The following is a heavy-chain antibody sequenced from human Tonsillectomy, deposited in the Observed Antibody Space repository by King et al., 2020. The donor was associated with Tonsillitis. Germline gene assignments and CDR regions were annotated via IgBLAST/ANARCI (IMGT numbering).Heavy chain of an antibody. CDR2: ISYDENRK. V-gene: IGHV3-30*19. Sequence: VQLMESGGGVVQPGRSLRLSCVASGFTFSDYGVHWVRQAPGKGLEWVAVISYDENRKHYLDSVKGRFTISRDNSKSTLYLQMNSLRVEDTAVYYCARRRLYSSAWGIDSWGQGTLVTVSS. CDR1: GFTFSDYG. D-gene: IGHD6-19*01. J-gene: IGHJ4*02. CDR3: ARRRLYSSAWGIDS.